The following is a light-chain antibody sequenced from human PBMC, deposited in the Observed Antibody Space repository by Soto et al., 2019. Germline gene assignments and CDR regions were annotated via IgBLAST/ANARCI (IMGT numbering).Light chain of an antibody. CDR3: SSYAGSNNLV. V-gene: IGLV2-8*01. CDR2: EVT. J-gene: IGLJ2*01. CDR1: SSDVGGYNY. Sequence: QSALTQPPSASGSPGQSVTISCTGTSSDVGGYNYVSWYQQHPGEAPKLMSYEVTKRPSGVPDRFSGSKSGNTASLTVSGLQPEDEADYYCSSYAGSNNLVFGGGTKLTVL.